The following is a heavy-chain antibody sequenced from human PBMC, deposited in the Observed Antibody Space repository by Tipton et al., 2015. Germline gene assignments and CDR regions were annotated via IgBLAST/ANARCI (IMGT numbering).Heavy chain of an antibody. D-gene: IGHD3-22*01. CDR1: GGSISSSLHY. J-gene: IGHJ4*02. Sequence: TLSLTCTVSGGSISSSLHYWAWIRQPPGKGLEWIGSIYYSGSTDYNPSLKSRVTMSVDTSKNQFSLHLSSVTAADTAVYYCAREVWYYDSSGYDYWGQGTLVTVSS. CDR2: IYYSGST. CDR3: AREVWYYDSSGYDY. V-gene: IGHV4-39*07.